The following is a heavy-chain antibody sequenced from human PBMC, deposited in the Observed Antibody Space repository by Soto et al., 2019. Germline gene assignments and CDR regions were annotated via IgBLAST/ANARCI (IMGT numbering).Heavy chain of an antibody. D-gene: IGHD5-18*01. CDR2: ISGSGGST. J-gene: IGHJ6*02. CDR1: GFTFSSYA. CDR3: AKNILKMFRIGIQLTGMDV. Sequence: EVQLLESGGGLVQPGGSLRLSCAASGFTFSSYAMSWVRQAPGKGLEWVSAISGSGGSTYYADSVKGRFTISRDNSKNTLYLQMNSLRAEDTAVYYCAKNILKMFRIGIQLTGMDVWGQGTTVTVSS. V-gene: IGHV3-23*01.